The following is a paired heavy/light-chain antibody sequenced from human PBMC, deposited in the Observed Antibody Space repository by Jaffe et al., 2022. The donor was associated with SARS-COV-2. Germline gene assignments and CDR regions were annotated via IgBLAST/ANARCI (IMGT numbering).Heavy chain of an antibody. D-gene: IGHD3-10*01. CDR3: AAIRRNMDV. J-gene: IGHJ6*03. Sequence: QVQLRQWDAGPLKPSETLSLTCTVYNGPFSGFFWSWIRQSPGRGLEWMGEINDRGSANYNPSLKTRLTISLDKSENQFSLNLRSVTAADTAVYYCAAIRRNMDVWGKGTTV. CDR1: NGPFSGFF. V-gene: IGHV4-34*01. CDR2: INDRGSA.
Light chain of an antibody. CDR2: DTS. Sequence: QSVLTQPPSVSGAPGQRVAISCTGSSSNIGTGYDVKWYQHLPGTAPKLLIYDTSYRPSGVPDRFSASKSGTSASLAISGLQADDEAYYYCQSYDSGLGLGGFWVFGGGTKLTVL. CDR3: QSYDSGLGLGGFWV. CDR1: SSNIGTGYD. V-gene: IGLV1-40*01. J-gene: IGLJ3*02.